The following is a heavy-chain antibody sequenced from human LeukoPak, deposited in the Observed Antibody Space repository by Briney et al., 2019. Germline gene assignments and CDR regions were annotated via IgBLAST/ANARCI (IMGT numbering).Heavy chain of an antibody. CDR3: ARDTVTFNDIVVVVADSLGAFDI. CDR2: ISAYNGNT. D-gene: IGHD2-15*01. J-gene: IGHJ3*02. CDR1: GGTFSSYA. V-gene: IGHV1-18*01. Sequence: ASVKVSCKASGGTFSSYAISWVRQAPGLGLEWMGWISAYNGNTNYAQKLQGRVTMTTDTSTSTAYMELRSLRSDDTAVYYCARDTVTFNDIVVVVADSLGAFDIWGQGTMVTVSS.